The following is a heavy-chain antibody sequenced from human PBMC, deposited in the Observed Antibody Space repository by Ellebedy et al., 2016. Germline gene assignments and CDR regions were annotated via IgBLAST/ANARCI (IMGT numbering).Heavy chain of an antibody. Sequence: SETLSLTCTVSGGSISSYYWDWIRQPPGKGLEWIGSIYYSGIAYYNPSLKSRVTISVDTSKNQFSLKLSSVTAADTAVYYCARHSSGSGFDPWGQGTLVTVSS. V-gene: IGHV4-39*01. CDR3: ARHSSGSGFDP. D-gene: IGHD3-22*01. CDR1: GGSISSYY. CDR2: IYYSGIA. J-gene: IGHJ5*02.